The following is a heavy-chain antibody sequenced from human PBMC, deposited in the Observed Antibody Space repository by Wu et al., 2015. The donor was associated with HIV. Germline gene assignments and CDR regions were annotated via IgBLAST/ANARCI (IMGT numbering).Heavy chain of an antibody. D-gene: IGHD1-26*01. J-gene: IGHJ1*01. Sequence: QVQMLQSGTEVKKPGASVKVSCKISGYSLSKLSVHWVRQAPGKGLEWMGGFDPEDGKTIYAQKFQGRFTMSEDTSTDSAXMGLTNLRSDDSAVYYCATKFRDIWSIGLQHWGQGTLVIVSS. CDR2: FDPEDGKT. CDR1: GYSLSKLS. V-gene: IGHV1-24*01. CDR3: ATKFRDIWSIGLQH.